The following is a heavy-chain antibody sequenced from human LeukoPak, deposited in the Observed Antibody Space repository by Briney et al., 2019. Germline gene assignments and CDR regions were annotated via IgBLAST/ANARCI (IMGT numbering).Heavy chain of an antibody. CDR2: ISSGGST. Sequence: GGSLRLSCAASGFIFSSYAMSWVRQAPGKGLEWVSGISSGGSTYYADSVKGRFIISRDNSKNTLYLQMNSLRAEDTALYYCAKVRDSGGYWHQAFDYWGQGTLVTVPS. CDR1: GFIFSSYA. J-gene: IGHJ4*02. CDR3: AKVRDSGGYWHQAFDY. D-gene: IGHD3-22*01. V-gene: IGHV3-23*01.